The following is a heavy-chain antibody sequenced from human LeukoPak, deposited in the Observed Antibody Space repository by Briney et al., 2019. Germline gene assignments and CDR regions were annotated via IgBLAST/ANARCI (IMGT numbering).Heavy chain of an antibody. CDR2: INSDEGGT. J-gene: IGHJ3*02. CDR3: ARPIAARPEGNAFDI. V-gene: IGHV3-74*01. CDR1: GFTFSNYW. D-gene: IGHD6-6*01. Sequence: GGSLRLSCAASGFTFSNYWMHWVRQAPGKGLVWVSRINSDEGGTTYADSVEGRFTISRDNAENTLYLQMNSLRAEDTAVYYCARPIAARPEGNAFDIWGQGTMVTVSS.